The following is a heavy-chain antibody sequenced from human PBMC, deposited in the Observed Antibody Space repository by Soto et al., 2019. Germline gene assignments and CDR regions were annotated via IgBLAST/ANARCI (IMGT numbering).Heavy chain of an antibody. J-gene: IGHJ4*02. D-gene: IGHD2-15*01. Sequence: GGSLRLSCAASGFTVSSNYMSWVRQAPGKGLEWVSVIYSGGSTYYADSVKGRFTISRDNSKNTLYLQMNSLRAEDTAVYYCARDMVAATSYFDYWGQGTLVTVSS. CDR3: ARDMVAATSYFDY. CDR1: GFTVSSNY. V-gene: IGHV3-53*01. CDR2: IYSGGST.